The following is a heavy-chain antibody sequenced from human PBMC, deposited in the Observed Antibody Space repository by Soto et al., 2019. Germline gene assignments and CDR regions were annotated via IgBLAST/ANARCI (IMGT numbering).Heavy chain of an antibody. CDR3: AGLRGRPGGYYYYGMDV. V-gene: IGHV4-39*01. CDR1: GGSISSSSYY. J-gene: IGHJ6*02. D-gene: IGHD3-10*01. CDR2: IYYSGST. Sequence: SETLSLTCTVSGGSISSSSYYWGWIRQPPGKGLEWIGSIYYSGSTYYNPSLKSRVTISVDTSKNQFSLKLSSVTAADTAVYYCAGLRGRPGGYYYYGMDVWGQGTTVTVSS.